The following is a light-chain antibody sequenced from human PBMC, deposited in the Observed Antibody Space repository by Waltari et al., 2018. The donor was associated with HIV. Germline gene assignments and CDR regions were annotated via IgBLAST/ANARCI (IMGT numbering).Light chain of an antibody. V-gene: IGLV2-11*01. CDR1: SNDVGGYQY. J-gene: IGLJ3*02. Sequence: QSALTQPRSVSGSPGQSVTISCTGTSNDVGGYQYVSWYQQHPGKAPKLIIFDVTQRPSGVPDRFSGSKSGNTASLTISGLQAADEADFYCSSYAGSYTWLFGGGTKVTVL. CDR2: DVT. CDR3: SSYAGSYTWL.